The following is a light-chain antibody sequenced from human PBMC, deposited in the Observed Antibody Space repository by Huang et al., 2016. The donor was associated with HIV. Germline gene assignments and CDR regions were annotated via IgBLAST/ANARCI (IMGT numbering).Light chain of an antibody. Sequence: DIQMTQSPSSLSASVGDTVTITCRAGQSISRYLNWYQQKPGKAPTLLIYSASTLQSGVPGRFTVSGSGTDFTLTITNPQPDDSATYYCQQSYTGPRYTFGQGTKLEI. CDR1: QSISRY. V-gene: IGKV1-39*01. CDR3: QQSYTGPRYT. CDR2: SAS. J-gene: IGKJ2*01.